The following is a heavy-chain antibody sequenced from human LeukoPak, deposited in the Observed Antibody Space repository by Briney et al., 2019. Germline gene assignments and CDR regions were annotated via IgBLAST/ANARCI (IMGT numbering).Heavy chain of an antibody. Sequence: PSETLSLTCAVSGYSISSGYYWGWIRQPPGKGLEWIGSIYHSGSTYYNPSLKSRVTISVDTSKNQFSLKLSSVTAADAAVYYCASAYYDILTGYFDYWGQGTLATVSS. CDR2: IYHSGST. V-gene: IGHV4-38-2*01. CDR3: ASAYYDILTGYFDY. D-gene: IGHD3-9*01. CDR1: GYSISSGYY. J-gene: IGHJ4*02.